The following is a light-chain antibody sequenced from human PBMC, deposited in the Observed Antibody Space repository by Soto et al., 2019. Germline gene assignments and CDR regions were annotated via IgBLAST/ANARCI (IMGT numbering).Light chain of an antibody. CDR1: SSDVGSYNL. Sequence: QSALTQPASVSGSPGQSITISCTGTSSDVGSYNLVSWYQQRPGKAPKLMIYEGSKRPSGVSNRFSGSKSGNTASLTISGLQAEDEADYYCCSYAGSSTLYVVFGGGTKLTVL. CDR3: CSYAGSSTLYVV. CDR2: EGS. J-gene: IGLJ2*01. V-gene: IGLV2-23*03.